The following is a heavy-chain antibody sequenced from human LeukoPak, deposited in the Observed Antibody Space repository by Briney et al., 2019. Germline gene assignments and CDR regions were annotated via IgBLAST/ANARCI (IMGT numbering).Heavy chain of an antibody. CDR2: FSGRAGAT. V-gene: IGHV3-23*01. Sequence: QPGGSLRLSCAASGFTFSLYSMSWVRQAPGKGLEWVSAFSGRAGATFYADSVRGRFTISRDNSKNTLHLQMDSLRPEDTAVYYCAKDAHDYGDYYFDCWGQGILVTVSS. J-gene: IGHJ4*02. CDR1: GFTFSLYS. D-gene: IGHD4-17*01. CDR3: AKDAHDYGDYYFDC.